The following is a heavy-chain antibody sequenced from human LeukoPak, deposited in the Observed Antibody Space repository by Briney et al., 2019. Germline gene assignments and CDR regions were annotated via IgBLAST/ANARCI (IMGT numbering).Heavy chain of an antibody. J-gene: IGHJ5*02. CDR1: GGSISSGDYY. CDR2: MYYSGST. CDR3: ARGWGIAARMFDP. V-gene: IGHV4-30-4*01. Sequence: SETLSLTCTVSGGSISSGDYYWSWIRQPPGKGLEWIAYMYYSGSTYYNPSLKSRVTMSADTSKNQLSLKLSSVTAADTAVYYCARGWGIAARMFDPWGQGTLVTVSS. D-gene: IGHD6-6*01.